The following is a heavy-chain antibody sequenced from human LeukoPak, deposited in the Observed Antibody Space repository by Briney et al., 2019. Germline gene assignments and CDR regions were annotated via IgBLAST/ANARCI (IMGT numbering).Heavy chain of an antibody. D-gene: IGHD2-15*01. Sequence: SQTLSLTCTVSGGSISSYYWSWIRQPPGKGLEWSGYIYYSGSTNYNPSLKSRVTISVDTSKNQFSLKLSSVTAADTAVYYCARARRGSGGSCYFDYWGQGTLVTVSS. CDR3: ARARRGSGGSCYFDY. CDR1: GGSISSYY. CDR2: IYYSGST. J-gene: IGHJ4*02. V-gene: IGHV4-59*01.